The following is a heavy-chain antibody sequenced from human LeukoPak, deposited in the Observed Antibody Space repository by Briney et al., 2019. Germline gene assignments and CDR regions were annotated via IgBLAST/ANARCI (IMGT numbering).Heavy chain of an antibody. V-gene: IGHV3-48*02. CDR1: GFTFSSYS. CDR3: ARDGPDISSWTPSAFDY. Sequence: GGSLRLSCAASGFTFSSYSMNWVRQAPGKGLEWVSYISSSSSTIYYADSVKGRFTISRDNAKNSLYLQMNSLRDEGTAVYYCARDGPDISSWTPSAFDYWGQGTLVTVSS. CDR2: ISSSSSTI. D-gene: IGHD6-13*01. J-gene: IGHJ4*02.